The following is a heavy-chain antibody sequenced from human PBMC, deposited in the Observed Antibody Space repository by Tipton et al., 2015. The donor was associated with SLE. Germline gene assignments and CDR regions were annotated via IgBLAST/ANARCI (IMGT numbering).Heavy chain of an antibody. CDR1: GFTFSSYE. D-gene: IGHD6-13*01. J-gene: IGHJ4*02. Sequence: SLRLSCAASGFTFSSYEMNWVRQAPGKGLEWVSYISSSGSTIYYADSVKGRFTISRDNAKNSLYLQMNSLRAEDTAVYYCAREHSSSRTPPFDYWGQGTLVTVSS. CDR2: ISSSGSTI. CDR3: AREHSSSRTPPFDY. V-gene: IGHV3-48*03.